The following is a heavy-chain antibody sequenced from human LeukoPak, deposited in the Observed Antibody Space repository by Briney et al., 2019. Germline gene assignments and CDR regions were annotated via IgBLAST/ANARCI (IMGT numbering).Heavy chain of an antibody. J-gene: IGHJ6*03. D-gene: IGHD3-10*01. CDR2: IRYDGSNK. CDR1: GFTFSSYG. V-gene: IGHV3-30*02. CDR3: AKRGSYYYYMDV. Sequence: GGSLRLSCTASGFTFSSYGMHWVRQAPGKGLEWVAFIRYDGSNKYYADSVKGRFTISRDTSKNTLYLQMNSLRAEDTAVYYCAKRGSYYYYMDVWGKGTTVTVSS.